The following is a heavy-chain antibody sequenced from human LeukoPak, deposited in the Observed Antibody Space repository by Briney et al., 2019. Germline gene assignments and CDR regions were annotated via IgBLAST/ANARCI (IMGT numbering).Heavy chain of an antibody. CDR3: AKEISQWLVRGYFDY. V-gene: IGHV3-23*01. Sequence: GGSLRLSCAASGFTFSSYAMSWVRQAPGKGLEWVSAISGSGGSTYYAGSVKGRFTISRDNSKNTLYLQMNSLRAEDTAVYYCAKEISQWLVRGYFDYWGQGTLVTVSS. J-gene: IGHJ4*02. CDR2: ISGSGGST. D-gene: IGHD6-19*01. CDR1: GFTFSSYA.